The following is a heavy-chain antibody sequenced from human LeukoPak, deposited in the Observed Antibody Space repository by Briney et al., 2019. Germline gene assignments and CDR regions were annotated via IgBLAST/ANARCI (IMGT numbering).Heavy chain of an antibody. J-gene: IGHJ3*02. Sequence: GGSLRLSCAASGFIFSSHGMNWVRQAPGKGLEWVSGISASGDITYYADSVKGRFTISRDNSKNTVYLQMDSLRFEDAAVYYCAKDRAYAIYDALEIWGQGTMVTVSS. CDR2: ISASGDIT. CDR1: GFIFSSHG. V-gene: IGHV3-23*01. CDR3: AKDRAYAIYDALEI. D-gene: IGHD2-8*01.